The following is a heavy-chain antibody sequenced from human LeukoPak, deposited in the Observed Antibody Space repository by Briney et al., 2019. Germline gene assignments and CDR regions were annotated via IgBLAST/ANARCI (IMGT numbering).Heavy chain of an antibody. D-gene: IGHD3-10*01. V-gene: IGHV3-21*04. CDR2: ISTSSNYI. J-gene: IGHJ4*02. CDR3: AKGKNTGSYLSHVDY. CDR1: GFTFNSYT. Sequence: GESLRLSCAASGFTFNSYTMNWVRQAPGKGLEWVSSISTSSNYIYYADSLRGRFTISRDNSKNSLYLQMNSLRTEDTALYYCAKGKNTGSYLSHVDYWGQGTLVAVSS.